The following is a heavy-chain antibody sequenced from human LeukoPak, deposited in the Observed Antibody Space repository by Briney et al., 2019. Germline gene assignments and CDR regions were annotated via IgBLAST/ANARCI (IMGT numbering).Heavy chain of an antibody. V-gene: IGHV5-51*01. Sequence: GASLKISCKGSGYSFTSYWIGWVRQMPGKGLEWMGIIYPGDSDTRYSPSFQGQVTISADKSISTAYLQSSRLNASDMAMDFFARLRGYVDFDYWGQRTLVTVS. CDR1: GYSFTSYW. CDR3: ARLRGYVDFDY. D-gene: IGHD5-12*01. CDR2: IYPGDSDT. J-gene: IGHJ4*02.